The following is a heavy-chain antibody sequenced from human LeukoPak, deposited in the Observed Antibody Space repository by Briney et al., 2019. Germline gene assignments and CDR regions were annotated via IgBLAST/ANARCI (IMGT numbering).Heavy chain of an antibody. Sequence: GGSLRLSCVASGFTFSSSGMGWVRQAPGKGLECVSLIFASGGSTDCADPVKGRFTISRDNSRHTLYLQMNGLRAEDTAVYYCAKLNGPAIITCGGVTWFDPWGQGTQVIVSS. V-gene: IGHV3-23*01. CDR3: AKLNGPAIITCGGVTWFDP. CDR1: GFTFSSSG. D-gene: IGHD3-16*01. CDR2: IFASGGST. J-gene: IGHJ5*02.